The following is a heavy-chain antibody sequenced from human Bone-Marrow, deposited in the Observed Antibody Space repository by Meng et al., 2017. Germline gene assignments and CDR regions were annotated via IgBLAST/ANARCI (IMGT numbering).Heavy chain of an antibody. V-gene: IGHV1-69*01. CDR1: GGAFRSYA. CDR2: IIPIFGPA. J-gene: IGHJ5*02. CDR3: ARDAPVADTQYNWFDP. D-gene: IGHD6-19*01. Sequence: QLGLVQSGAEGKKPGASVKVSGKASGGAFRSYAISWVRQAPGQGREWLGGIIPIFGPANYAQKFQGRVTITADESTSTAYMELNSLRAEDTAVYYCARDAPVADTQYNWFDPWGQGTLVTVSS.